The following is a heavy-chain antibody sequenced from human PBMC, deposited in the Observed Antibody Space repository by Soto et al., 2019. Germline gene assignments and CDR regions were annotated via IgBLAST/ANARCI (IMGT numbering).Heavy chain of an antibody. CDR2: ISGSGGST. V-gene: IGHV3-23*01. CDR1: GFTFSSYA. CDR3: AKNQQWLVGGYDY. D-gene: IGHD6-19*01. J-gene: IGHJ4*02. Sequence: GGSLSLSCAASGFTFSSYAMSWVRQAPGKGLEWVSAISGSGGSTYYADSVKGRFTISRGNSKNTLYLQMNSLRAEDTAVYYCAKNQQWLVGGYDYWGQGTLVTVSS.